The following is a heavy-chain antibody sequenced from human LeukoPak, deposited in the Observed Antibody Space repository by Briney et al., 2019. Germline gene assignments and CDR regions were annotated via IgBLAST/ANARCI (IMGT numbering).Heavy chain of an antibody. Sequence: ASVKVSCKASGYTFTSYAMHWVRQAPGQRLEWMGWINAGNGNTKYSQKFQGRVTITRDTTASTAYMELSSLRSEDTAVYYCARGWLLLIYDYWGQGTLVTVSS. CDR3: ARGWLLLIYDY. V-gene: IGHV1-3*01. CDR1: GYTFTSYA. J-gene: IGHJ4*02. D-gene: IGHD3-22*01. CDR2: INAGNGNT.